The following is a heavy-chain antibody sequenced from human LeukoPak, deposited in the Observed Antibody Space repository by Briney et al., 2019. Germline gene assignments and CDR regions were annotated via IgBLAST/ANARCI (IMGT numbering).Heavy chain of an antibody. J-gene: IGHJ3*02. CDR1: GFTFSSYW. D-gene: IGHD2-15*01. Sequence: GGSLRLSCAASGFTFSSYWMSWVRQAPGKGLEWVANIKEDGSVKYYVDSVKGRFTISRDNAKKSMYLQMNSLGADDTAVYYCARETYCSGGSCYKGNAFDIWGQGTMVTVSS. CDR3: ARETYCSGGSCYKGNAFDI. CDR2: IKEDGSVK. V-gene: IGHV3-7*01.